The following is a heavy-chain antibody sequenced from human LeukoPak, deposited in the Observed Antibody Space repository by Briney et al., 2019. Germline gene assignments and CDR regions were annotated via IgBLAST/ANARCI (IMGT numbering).Heavy chain of an antibody. J-gene: IGHJ5*02. CDR1: GGSFSGYY. Sequence: PSETPSLTCAVYGGSFSGYYWSWIRQPPGKGLEWIGEINHSGSTNYNPSLKSRVTISVDTSKNQFSLKLSSVTAADTAVYYCARKTGYCSSTSCYLYNWFDPWGQGTLVTVSS. CDR2: INHSGST. V-gene: IGHV4-34*01. CDR3: ARKTGYCSSTSCYLYNWFDP. D-gene: IGHD2-2*01.